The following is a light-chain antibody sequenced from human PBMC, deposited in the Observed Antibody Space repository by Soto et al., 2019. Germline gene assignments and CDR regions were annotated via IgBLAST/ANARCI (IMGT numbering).Light chain of an antibody. V-gene: IGKV3-11*01. J-gene: IGKJ4*01. CDR1: QSVDKY. CDR2: DAS. CDR3: QQRTNWPLT. Sequence: EIVLTQSPATLSFSPGERATLSCRASQSVDKYLVWYQQKPGQAPRLLIYDASSRATGIPARFSGSGSGTDFSLTITSLEPDAFAVYYCQQRTNWPLTFGGGTKLEIK.